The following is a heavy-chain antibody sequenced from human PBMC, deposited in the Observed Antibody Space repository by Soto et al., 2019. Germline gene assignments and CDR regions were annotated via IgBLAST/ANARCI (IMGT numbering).Heavy chain of an antibody. CDR3: AKDHCSSTSCYDGIYYGMDV. D-gene: IGHD2-2*01. CDR2: ISWNSGSI. V-gene: IGHV3-9*01. CDR1: GFTFDDYA. Sequence: GGSLRLSCAASGFTFDDYAMHWVRQAPGKGLEWVSGISWNSGSIGYADSVKGRFTISRDNAKNSLYLQMNSLRAEDTALYYCAKDHCSSTSCYDGIYYGMDVWGQGTTVTVSS. J-gene: IGHJ6*02.